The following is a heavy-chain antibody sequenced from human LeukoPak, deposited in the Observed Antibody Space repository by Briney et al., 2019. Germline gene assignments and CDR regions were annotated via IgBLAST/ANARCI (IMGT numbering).Heavy chain of an antibody. J-gene: IGHJ4*02. D-gene: IGHD6-19*01. V-gene: IGHV3-53*01. CDR2: IYSGGST. CDR1: GFTVSSNY. Sequence: GGSLRLSCAASGFTVSSNYMSWVRQAPGKGLEWVSVIYSGGSTYYADSVKGRFTISRDNSKNPLYLQMNSLRAEDTAVYYCAGTKYSSGWYAGYWGQGTLVTVSS. CDR3: AGTKYSSGWYAGY.